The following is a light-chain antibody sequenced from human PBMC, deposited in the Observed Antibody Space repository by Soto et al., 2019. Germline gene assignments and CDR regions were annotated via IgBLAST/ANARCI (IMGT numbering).Light chain of an antibody. CDR3: QQYNNWPLLT. V-gene: IGKV3-11*01. CDR2: DAS. J-gene: IGKJ4*01. Sequence: EIVLTQSPATLSLSPGERATLSCRASQSVGSYLGWYQHKPGQAPRLLIYDASNRAPGIPARFSGSGSGTDFTLTISSLEPEDFAVYYCQQYNNWPLLTFGGGTKVEIK. CDR1: QSVGSY.